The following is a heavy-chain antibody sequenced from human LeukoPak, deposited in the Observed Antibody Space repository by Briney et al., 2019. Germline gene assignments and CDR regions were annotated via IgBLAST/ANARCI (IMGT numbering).Heavy chain of an antibody. CDR2: IWYDAGDR. J-gene: IGHJ5*02. D-gene: IGHD5-24*01. V-gene: IGHV3-33*01. CDR3: VRGVGVSRFNYFDP. Sequence: QTGGSLRLSCAASGFTFSSFGMHWVRQAPGKGLEWVAVIWYDAGDRYYADSVKGRFTISRDNSKNTLFLQMNSLRDDDTAVYYCVRGVGVSRFNYFDPWGQGTLVTVSS. CDR1: GFTFSSFG.